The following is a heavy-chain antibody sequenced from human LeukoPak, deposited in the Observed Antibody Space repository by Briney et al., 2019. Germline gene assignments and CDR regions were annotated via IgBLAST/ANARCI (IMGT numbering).Heavy chain of an antibody. D-gene: IGHD3-22*01. CDR2: IYYSGST. Sequence: PSETLSLTCTVSGGSISSSSYYWGWLRQPPGKGLEWIGSIYYSGSTYYNPSLKSRVTISVDTSKNQVSLKLSSVTAADTAVYYCASEGVYYYDSSGSPDFDYWGQGTLVTVSS. CDR1: GGSISSSSYY. CDR3: ASEGVYYYDSSGSPDFDY. V-gene: IGHV4-39*01. J-gene: IGHJ4*02.